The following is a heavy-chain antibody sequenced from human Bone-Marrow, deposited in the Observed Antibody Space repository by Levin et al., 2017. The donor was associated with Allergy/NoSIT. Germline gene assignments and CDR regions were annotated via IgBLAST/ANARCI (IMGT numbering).Heavy chain of an antibody. D-gene: IGHD3-10*01. CDR2: INHSGST. CDR1: GGSFSGYY. V-gene: IGHV4-34*01. CDR3: ARTMVRGVNTYYYYYGMDV. Sequence: SETLSLTCAVYGGSFSGYYWSWIRQPPGKGLEWIGEINHSGSTNYNPSLKSRVTISVDTSKNQFSLKLSSVTAADTAVYYCARTMVRGVNTYYYYYGMDVWGQGTTVTVSS. J-gene: IGHJ6*02.